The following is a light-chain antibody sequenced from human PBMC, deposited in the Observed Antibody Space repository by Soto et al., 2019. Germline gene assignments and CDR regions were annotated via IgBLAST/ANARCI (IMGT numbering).Light chain of an antibody. J-gene: IGKJ1*01. CDR1: QGISSW. V-gene: IGKV1D-16*01. Sequence: DIQMTQSPSSVSASVGDRVTITVGASQGISSWLAWYQQKPGKAPNPLIYDASSLKSGVPARFSGSGSGTEFTLTISSLQPDDFATYYCQQYNTYSKTFGQGTKVDIK. CDR2: DAS. CDR3: QQYNTYSKT.